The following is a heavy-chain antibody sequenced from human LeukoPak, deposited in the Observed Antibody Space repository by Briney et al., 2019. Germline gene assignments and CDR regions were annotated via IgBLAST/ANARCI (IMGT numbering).Heavy chain of an antibody. CDR3: AKGEPGEGKREPTIDY. CDR2: INSDGSST. CDR1: RFTFSSYW. D-gene: IGHD1-26*01. V-gene: IGHV3-74*01. Sequence: GGSLRLSCAASRFTFSSYWMHWVRQAPGKGLVWVSRINSDGSSTSYADSVKGRFTISRDNSKNTLNLQLSSLRAEDTAFYYCAKGEPGEGKREPTIDYWGQGSLVTVSS. J-gene: IGHJ4*02.